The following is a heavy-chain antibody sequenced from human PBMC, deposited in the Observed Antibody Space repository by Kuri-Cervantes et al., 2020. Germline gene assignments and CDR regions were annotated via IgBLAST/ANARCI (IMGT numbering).Heavy chain of an antibody. CDR3: ARDDPNLNVDTATNDY. CDR1: GYTFTSYD. J-gene: IGHJ4*02. D-gene: IGHD5-18*01. CDR2: MNPNSGNT. Sequence: ASVKVSCKASGYTFTSYDINWVRQATGQGLEWMGWMNPNSGNTNYAQKLQGRVTMTTDTSTSTAYMELRSLRSDDTAVYYCARDDPNLNVDTATNDYWGQGTLVTVSS. V-gene: IGHV1-18*01.